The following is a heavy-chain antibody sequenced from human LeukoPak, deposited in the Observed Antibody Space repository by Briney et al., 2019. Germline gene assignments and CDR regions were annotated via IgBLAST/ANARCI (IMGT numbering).Heavy chain of an antibody. CDR2: ISGSGGST. J-gene: IGHJ4*02. CDR3: AKGHGLLCLGEEEY. CDR1: GFTFSSYA. Sequence: GGSLRLSCAASGFTFSSYAMSWVRQAPGKGLEWVSAISGSGGSTYYADSVKGRFTISRDNSKNTLYLQMNSLRAEDTAVYYCAKGHGLLCLGEEEYWGQGTLVTVCS. D-gene: IGHD3-10*01. V-gene: IGHV3-23*01.